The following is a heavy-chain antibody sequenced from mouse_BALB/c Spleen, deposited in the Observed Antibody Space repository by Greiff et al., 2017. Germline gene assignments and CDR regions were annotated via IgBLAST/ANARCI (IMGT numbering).Heavy chain of an antibody. CDR3: ARYYGSSSNYYAMDY. CDR2: INPSTGYT. CDR1: GYTFTSYW. Sequence: QVQLQQSGAELAKPGASVKMSCKASGYTFTSYWMHWVKQRPGQGLEWIGYINPSTGYTEYNQKFKDKATLTADKSSSTAYMQLSSLTSEDSAVYYGARYYGSSSNYYAMDYWGQGTSVTVSA. V-gene: IGHV1-7*01. J-gene: IGHJ4*01. D-gene: IGHD1-1*01.